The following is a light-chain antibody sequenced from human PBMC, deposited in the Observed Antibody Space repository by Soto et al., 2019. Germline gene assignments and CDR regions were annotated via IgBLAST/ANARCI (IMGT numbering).Light chain of an antibody. Sequence: QSVLTQPASVSGSPGQSITISCTGTSSDVGSYNLVSWYQQHPGKAPKLMIYEGSKRPSGVSNRFSGSKSGNTASLTISGLQAEDEADYYCCSYADTTYVFGTGTKLTVL. J-gene: IGLJ1*01. CDR2: EGS. CDR1: SSDVGSYNL. V-gene: IGLV2-23*01. CDR3: CSYADTTYV.